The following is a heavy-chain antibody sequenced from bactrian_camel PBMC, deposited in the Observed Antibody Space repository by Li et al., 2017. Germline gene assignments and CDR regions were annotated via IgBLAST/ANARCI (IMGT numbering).Heavy chain of an antibody. Sequence: QVQLVESGGGSVQVGGSLRLSCVASGLPASDSCLGWFRQAPGHAREGIAAISTSGRSTWYADSVKGRATVSRINAYNTLHLQLIRLKPEDTAIYYCAKGPGYYSEWDAWGQGTQVTVS. D-gene: IGHD2*01. CDR1: GLPASDSC. CDR2: ISTSGRST. V-gene: IGHV3S1*01. CDR3: AKGPGYYSEWDA. J-gene: IGHJ6*01.